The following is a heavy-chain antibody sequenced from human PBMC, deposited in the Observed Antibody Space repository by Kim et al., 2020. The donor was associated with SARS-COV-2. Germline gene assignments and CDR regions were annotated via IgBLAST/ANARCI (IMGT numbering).Heavy chain of an antibody. D-gene: IGHD2-15*01. CDR1: GFTFDDYA. CDR2: ISWNSGSI. V-gene: IGHV3-9*01. Sequence: GGSLRLSCAASGFTFDDYAMHWVRQAPGKGLEWVSGISWNSGSIGYADSVKGRFTISRDNAKNSLYLQMNSLRAEDTALYYCAKDILDSGGSCFSYWGLG. J-gene: IGHJ4*02. CDR3: AKDILDSGGSCFSY.